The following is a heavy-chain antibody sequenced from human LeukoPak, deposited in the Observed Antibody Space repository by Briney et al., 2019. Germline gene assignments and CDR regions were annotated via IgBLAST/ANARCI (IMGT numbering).Heavy chain of an antibody. CDR3: ARALIAGTPYYFDY. J-gene: IGHJ4*02. CDR2: IYHSGST. Sequence: SQTLSRTCAVSGGSISSGGYSWSWIRQPPGKGLEWIGYIYHSGSTYYNPSLKSRVTISVDRSKNQFSLKLSSVTAADTAVYYCARALIAGTPYYFDYWGQGTLVTVSS. D-gene: IGHD6-13*01. V-gene: IGHV4-30-2*01. CDR1: GGSISSGGYS.